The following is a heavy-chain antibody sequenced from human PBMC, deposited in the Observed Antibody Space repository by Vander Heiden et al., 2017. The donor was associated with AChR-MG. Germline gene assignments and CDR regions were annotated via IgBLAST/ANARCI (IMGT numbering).Heavy chain of an antibody. D-gene: IGHD4-17*01. V-gene: IGHV3-30-3*01. Sequence: QVQLVESGGGVVQPGKSLRPPCITSGFAFSKFAVHWVRQAPGKGLEWVAVISDDGSSKYYADSVKGRCTISRDNSKKAVDLQMNSLRAEDSAVYYCARDRLTATTSFDYWGQGTLVTVSS. CDR1: GFAFSKFA. CDR3: ARDRLTATTSFDY. CDR2: ISDDGSSK. J-gene: IGHJ4*02.